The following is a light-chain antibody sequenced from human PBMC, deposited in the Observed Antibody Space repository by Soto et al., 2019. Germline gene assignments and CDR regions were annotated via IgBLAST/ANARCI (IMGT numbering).Light chain of an antibody. Sequence: EIVLPQSPGTLSLSPGERATLSCRASQSVTSSYLAWFQQKPGQAPRLLIYGASNRATGIPDRFSGSGSGADFTLTISRLEPEDFAVYYCQQYGGSTWTFGQGTKVDVK. CDR1: QSVTSSY. CDR2: GAS. V-gene: IGKV3-20*01. J-gene: IGKJ1*01. CDR3: QQYGGSTWT.